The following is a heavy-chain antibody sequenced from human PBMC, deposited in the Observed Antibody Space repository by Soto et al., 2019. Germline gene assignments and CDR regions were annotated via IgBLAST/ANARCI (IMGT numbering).Heavy chain of an antibody. CDR3: AKDIMAVAGTVYD. D-gene: IGHD6-19*01. CDR2: ISWNSGSI. Sequence: EVQLVESGGGLVQPGRSLRLSCAASGFTFDDYAMHWVRQAPGKGLEWVSGISWNSGSIGYADSVKGRFTISRDNAKNPLYLQMNSLRAEDTALYYCAKDIMAVAGTVYDWGQGTLVTVSS. V-gene: IGHV3-9*01. J-gene: IGHJ4*02. CDR1: GFTFDDYA.